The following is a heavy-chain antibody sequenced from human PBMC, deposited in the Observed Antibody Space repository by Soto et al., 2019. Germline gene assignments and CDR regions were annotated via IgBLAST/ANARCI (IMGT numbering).Heavy chain of an antibody. CDR3: ARHLPYCGGDCYSLDY. Sequence: SETLSLTCTVSGGSFSPNYWSWIRQPPGKGLEWIGYIYYSASTNYSPSLKSRVTISVDTSKNQFSLNLSSVTAADTAVYYCARHLPYCGGDCYSLDYWGQGTLVTVSS. J-gene: IGHJ4*02. D-gene: IGHD2-21*02. CDR2: IYYSAST. CDR1: GGSFSPNY. V-gene: IGHV4-59*08.